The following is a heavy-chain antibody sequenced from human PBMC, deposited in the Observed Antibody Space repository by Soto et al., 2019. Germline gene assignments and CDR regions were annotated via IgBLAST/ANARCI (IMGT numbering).Heavy chain of an antibody. Sequence: EVQLLESGGGLVQPGGSLRLSCAASGFTFSSYAMSWVRQAPGKGLEWVSAISNSGGNTYYKDSVKGRFTISRDNSKNTLYLQMNSLRAEDTDVYFCAKDDVAYSSSRGRLGSFDPWGQGTLVTVSS. D-gene: IGHD6-19*01. CDR1: GFTFSSYA. CDR3: AKDDVAYSSSRGRLGSFDP. V-gene: IGHV3-23*01. J-gene: IGHJ5*02. CDR2: ISNSGGNT.